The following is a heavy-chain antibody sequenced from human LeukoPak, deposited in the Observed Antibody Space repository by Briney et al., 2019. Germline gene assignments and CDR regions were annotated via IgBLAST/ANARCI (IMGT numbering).Heavy chain of an antibody. CDR3: ARVAPRPGGEIDY. CDR1: GFTVSSNY. CDR2: IYSGGST. J-gene: IGHJ4*02. D-gene: IGHD3-16*01. Sequence: GGSLRLSCAASGFTVSSNYMSWVRQAPGKGLEWVSVIYSGGSTYYADSVKGRFTISRDNSKNTLYLQMNSLRAEDTAVYYCARVAPRPGGEIDYWGQGTLVTVSS. V-gene: IGHV3-53*01.